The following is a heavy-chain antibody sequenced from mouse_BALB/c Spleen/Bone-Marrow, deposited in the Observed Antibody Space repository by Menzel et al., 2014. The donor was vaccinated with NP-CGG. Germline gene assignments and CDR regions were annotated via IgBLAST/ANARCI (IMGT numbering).Heavy chain of an antibody. CDR1: GYSFTGYF. J-gene: IGHJ2*01. Sequence: VQLKHSGPALVKPGASVKISCKASGYSFTGYFMNWVMQSHGKSLEWIGRINPYNGDTFYNQKFKGKATLTVDKSSSTAHMELRSLASEDSAVYYCARSGYCGSRYLDDWGQGTTLTVSS. V-gene: IGHV1-20*02. CDR2: INPYNGDT. CDR3: ARSGYCGSRYLDD. D-gene: IGHD1-1*01.